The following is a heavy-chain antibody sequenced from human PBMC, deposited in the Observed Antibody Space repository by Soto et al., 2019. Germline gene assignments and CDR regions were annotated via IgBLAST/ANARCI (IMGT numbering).Heavy chain of an antibody. Sequence: GASVNVSCKSSGYTFTSYSIHWVRQAPGQRLEWMGWINGGNGNTKYSQKLQGRVTITRDTSATTAYMELSSLRSEDTAVYYCATAIADDAFDIWGRGTMVTV. CDR1: GYTFTSYS. J-gene: IGHJ3*02. CDR3: ATAIADDAFDI. CDR2: INGGNGNT. V-gene: IGHV1-3*01. D-gene: IGHD2-2*01.